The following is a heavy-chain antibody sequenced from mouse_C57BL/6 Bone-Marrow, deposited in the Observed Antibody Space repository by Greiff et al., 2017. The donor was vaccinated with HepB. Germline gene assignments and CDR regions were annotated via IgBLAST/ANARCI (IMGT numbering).Heavy chain of an antibody. CDR3: ARGGLLLFFDY. Sequence: EVQLQQSGPGMVKPSQSLSLTCTVTGYSITSGYDWHWIRHFPGNKLEWMGYISYSGSTNYNPSLKSRISITHDTSKNHFFLKLNSVTTEDTATYYCARGGLLLFFDYWGQGTTLTVSS. CDR2: ISYSGST. J-gene: IGHJ2*01. D-gene: IGHD2-3*01. V-gene: IGHV3-1*01. CDR1: GYSITSGYD.